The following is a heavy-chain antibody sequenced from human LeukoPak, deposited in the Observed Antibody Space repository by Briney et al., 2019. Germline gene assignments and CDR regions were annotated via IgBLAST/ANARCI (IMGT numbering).Heavy chain of an antibody. CDR3: ARVSTVVTPYYYYYNYMDV. CDR2: IYTSGST. V-gene: IGHV4-4*07. CDR1: DASITNYY. J-gene: IGHJ6*03. Sequence: PSETLSLTCTVSDASITNYYWGWIRQPAGKGLEWIGRIYTSGSTDYNPSLRSRLTMSVDTSKNQFSLKLRSVTAADTAVYYCARVSTVVTPYYYYYNYMDVWGKGTSVTVSS. D-gene: IGHD4-23*01.